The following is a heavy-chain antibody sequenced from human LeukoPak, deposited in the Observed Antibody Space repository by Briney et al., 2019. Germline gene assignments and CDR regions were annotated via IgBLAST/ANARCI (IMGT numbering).Heavy chain of an antibody. CDR3: ARGGITSIAARQPYGN. CDR2: ISYDGSNK. D-gene: IGHD6-6*01. CDR1: GFTFSSCA. J-gene: IGHJ4*02. Sequence: PGGSLRLSCAASGFTFSSCAMHWVRQAPGKGLEWVAVISYDGSNKYYADSVKGRFTISRHNSKNTLYLQMNSLRAEDTAVYYCARGGITSIAARQPYGNWGQGTLVTVSS. V-gene: IGHV3-30*14.